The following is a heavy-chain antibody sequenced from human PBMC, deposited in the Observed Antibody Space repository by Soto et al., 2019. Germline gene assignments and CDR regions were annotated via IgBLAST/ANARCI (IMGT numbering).Heavy chain of an antibody. Sequence: GYECTSYSIRYLRQKTGQGPEWMGCISAHTVHTNYAQKLQGRVTMTTDTSTRTANMELRSLRSDDTAVYYWSRERVNVAYFADWAQGTLVPVSS. CDR2: ISAHTVHT. J-gene: IGHJ4*02. CDR1: GYECTSYS. D-gene: IGHD3-16*01. V-gene: IGHV1-18*04. CDR3: SRERVNVAYFAD.